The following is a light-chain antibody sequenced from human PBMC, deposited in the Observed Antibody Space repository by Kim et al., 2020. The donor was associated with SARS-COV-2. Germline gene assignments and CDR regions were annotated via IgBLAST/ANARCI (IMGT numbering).Light chain of an antibody. Sequence: ASVGDTVTLTCRASQSINIWLAWYQQKPGRAPNILIYKASSLHSGVPSRFSGSGSGTEFTLTITSLQPDDFATYYCQQYNSFPWTFGQGTKVDIK. J-gene: IGKJ1*01. CDR3: QQYNSFPWT. CDR2: KAS. V-gene: IGKV1-5*03. CDR1: QSINIW.